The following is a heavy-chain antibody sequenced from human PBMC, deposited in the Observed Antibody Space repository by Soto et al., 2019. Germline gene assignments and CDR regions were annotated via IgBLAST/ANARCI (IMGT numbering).Heavy chain of an antibody. Sequence: PGGSLILSCAASGFTVSSYGMHWVRQAPGKGLEWVAVISYDGSNKYYADSVKGRFTISRDNSKNTLYLQMNSLRAEDTAVYYCAKDSLRITIFGVVIMSPKNYYYYYMDVWGKGTTVTVSS. CDR2: ISYDGSNK. CDR3: AKDSLRITIFGVVIMSPKNYYYYYMDV. V-gene: IGHV3-30*18. J-gene: IGHJ6*03. CDR1: GFTVSSYG. D-gene: IGHD3-3*01.